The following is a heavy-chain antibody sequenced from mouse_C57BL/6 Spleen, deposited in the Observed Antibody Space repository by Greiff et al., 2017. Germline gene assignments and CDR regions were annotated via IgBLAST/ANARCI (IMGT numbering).Heavy chain of an antibody. V-gene: IGHV5-4*01. CDR1: GFTFSSYA. CDR3: ARDGLSYFDY. Sequence: EVKLVESGGGLVKPGGSLKLSCAASGFTFSSYAMSWVRQTPEKRLEWVATISDGGSYTYYPDNVKGRFTISRDNAKNNLYLQMSHLKSEDTAMYYCARDGLSYFDYWGQGTTLTVSS. CDR2: ISDGGSYT. J-gene: IGHJ2*01.